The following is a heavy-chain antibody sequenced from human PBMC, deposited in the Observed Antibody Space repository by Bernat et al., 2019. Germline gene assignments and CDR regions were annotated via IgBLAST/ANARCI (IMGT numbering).Heavy chain of an antibody. Sequence: EVQLVESGGGLIQPGGSLRVSCAASGFTVSSSYMSRVRQAPGKGLEWASIIYTRGSSYYAGSVNSPFTNSRDNSRNTLYLHMNSLRAEDTAVYYCATGGGNTRIDFWGQGTLVTVSS. J-gene: IGHJ4*02. V-gene: IGHV3-53*01. CDR3: ATGGGNTRIDF. CDR2: IYTRGSS. D-gene: IGHD4-23*01. CDR1: GFTVSSSY.